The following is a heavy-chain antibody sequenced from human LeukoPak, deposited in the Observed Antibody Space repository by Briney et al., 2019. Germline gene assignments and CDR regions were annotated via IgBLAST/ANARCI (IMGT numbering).Heavy chain of an antibody. Sequence: PSETLSLTCAVYGGSFSGYYWSWIRQPPGKGLEWIGEINHSGSTNYNPSLKSRVTISVDTSKNQFSLKLSSVTAADTAVYYCARRHGYCSGGSCYSIWWESYIGIDYWGQGTLVTVSS. D-gene: IGHD2-15*01. CDR1: GGSFSGYY. CDR2: INHSGST. CDR3: ARRHGYCSGGSCYSIWWESYIGIDY. V-gene: IGHV4-34*01. J-gene: IGHJ4*02.